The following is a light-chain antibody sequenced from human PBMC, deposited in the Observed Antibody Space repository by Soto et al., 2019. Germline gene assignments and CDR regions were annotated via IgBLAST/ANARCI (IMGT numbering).Light chain of an antibody. CDR1: QSVTSY. V-gene: IGKV3-11*01. J-gene: IGKJ5*01. Sequence: EIVLTQSPATLSLSPGERATLCCRASQSVTSYLAWYQQRPGQAPRLLIYDASRRATGIPARFSGSGSGADFTLTISTLEPEDFAVYYCQQRSSWPITFGQGTRLEIK. CDR2: DAS. CDR3: QQRSSWPIT.